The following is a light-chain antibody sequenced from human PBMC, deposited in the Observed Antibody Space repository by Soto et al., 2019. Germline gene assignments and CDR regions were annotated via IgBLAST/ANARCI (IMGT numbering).Light chain of an antibody. Sequence: EIVMTQSPATLSVSPGERATHSCRASQSVSSNLAWYQQNPGQAPRLLIYGESTRATGTPARFSGSGSGTEFTLNIISLQSEDFAVYYCQQYNNWPLTFGQGNKVEIK. V-gene: IGKV3-15*01. CDR3: QQYNNWPLT. J-gene: IGKJ1*01. CDR1: QSVSSN. CDR2: GES.